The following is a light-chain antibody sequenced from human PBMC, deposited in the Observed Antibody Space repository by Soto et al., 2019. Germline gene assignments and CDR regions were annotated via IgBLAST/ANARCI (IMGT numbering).Light chain of an antibody. CDR1: QSLAAGY. J-gene: IGKJ2*01. CDR3: QQYRVSPYT. V-gene: IGKV3-20*01. CDR2: GAS. Sequence: EIVLTQSPGTLYLSPGERATLSCRASQSLAAGYLAWYQQKPGQTPRLLVYGASSRATGIPDRFSGRGSGTDFTLTISRLGPEDFAVYYCQQYRVSPYTFSQGTKRAI.